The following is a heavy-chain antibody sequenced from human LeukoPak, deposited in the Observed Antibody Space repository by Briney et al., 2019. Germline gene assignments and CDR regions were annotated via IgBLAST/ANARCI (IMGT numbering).Heavy chain of an antibody. Sequence: ASVKVSCKASGYTFTSYYMHWVRQAPGQGLEWMGIINPSGGSTSYAQKFQGRVTMTRDTSTSTVYMELSSLRSEDTAVYYCAKGEGITMVRGVIPRRGGYFDYWGQGTLVTVSS. CDR2: INPSGGST. CDR3: AKGEGITMVRGVIPRRGGYFDY. CDR1: GYTFTSYY. J-gene: IGHJ4*02. D-gene: IGHD3-10*01. V-gene: IGHV1-46*01.